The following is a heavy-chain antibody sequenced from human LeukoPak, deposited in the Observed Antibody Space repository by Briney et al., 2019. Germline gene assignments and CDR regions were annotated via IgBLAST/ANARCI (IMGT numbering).Heavy chain of an antibody. D-gene: IGHD5-12*01. CDR2: ISGTAFST. J-gene: IGHJ4*02. Sequence: LAGGSLRLSCAASGFTFSSYGMGWVRQAPGKGLEWVSLISGTAFSTYYADSVRGRFTISRDNSKNTVNLQMNSLRAEDTAVYYCAKDTGSGYDYFSYYFDYWGQGTLVTVSS. CDR3: AKDTGSGYDYFSYYFDY. V-gene: IGHV3-23*01. CDR1: GFTFSSYG.